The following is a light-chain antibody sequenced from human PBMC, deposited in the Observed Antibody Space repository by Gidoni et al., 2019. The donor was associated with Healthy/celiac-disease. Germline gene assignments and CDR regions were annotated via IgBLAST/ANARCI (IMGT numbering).Light chain of an antibody. CDR1: QSVLYSSNNKNY. CDR3: QQYYSTPLT. Sequence: STRERATINCKSSQSVLYSSNNKNYLAWYQQKPGQPPKLLIYWASTRESGVPDRFSGSGSGTDFTLTISSLQAEDVAVYYCQQYYSTPLTFGGGTKVEIK. CDR2: WAS. J-gene: IGKJ4*01. V-gene: IGKV4-1*01.